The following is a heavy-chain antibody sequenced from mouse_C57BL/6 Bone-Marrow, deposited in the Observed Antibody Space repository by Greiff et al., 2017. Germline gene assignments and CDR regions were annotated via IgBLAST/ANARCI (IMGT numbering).Heavy chain of an antibody. D-gene: IGHD2-3*01. V-gene: IGHV1-54*01. CDR2: INPGSGGN. Sequence: QVQLQQSGAELVRPGTSVKVSCKASGYAFTNYLIEWVKQRPGQGLEWIGVINPGSGGNKYNEKFKGQATLTADKSSRTAYMQLRSLTSEDSAVYFCARWSPFYEDSRYWGQGTTLTVSS. CDR3: ARWSPFYEDSRY. J-gene: IGHJ2*01. CDR1: GYAFTNYL.